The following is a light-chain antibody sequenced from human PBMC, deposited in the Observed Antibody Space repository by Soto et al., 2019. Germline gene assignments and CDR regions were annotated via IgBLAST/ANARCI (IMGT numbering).Light chain of an antibody. V-gene: IGLV4-69*01. CDR1: SGHSSNA. CDR2: LNTDGSH. Sequence: QPVLTQSPSASASLGAWVNLTCTLSSGHSSNAIAWHQQQPEKGPRFLMKLNTDGSHSKGDGIPDRFSGSSSGAERYLTISSLQSEDEADYYCQTWGTGFWVFGGGTKLTVL. J-gene: IGLJ3*02. CDR3: QTWGTGFWV.